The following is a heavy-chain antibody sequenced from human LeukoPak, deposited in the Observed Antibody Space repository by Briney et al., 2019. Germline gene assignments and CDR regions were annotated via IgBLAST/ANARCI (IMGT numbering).Heavy chain of an antibody. CDR1: GFTFSSYA. V-gene: IGHV3-30-3*01. Sequence: GGSLRLSCAASGFTFSSYAMHWVRQASGKGLEWVAVISYDGSNKYYADSVKGRFTISRDNSKNTLYLQMNSLRAEDTAVYYCARNSAGWFDPWGQGTLVTVSS. J-gene: IGHJ5*02. CDR3: ARNSAGWFDP. D-gene: IGHD4-23*01. CDR2: ISYDGSNK.